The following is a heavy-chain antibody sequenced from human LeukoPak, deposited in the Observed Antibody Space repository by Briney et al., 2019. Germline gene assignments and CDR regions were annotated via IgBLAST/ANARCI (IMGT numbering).Heavy chain of an antibody. CDR3: ARSRVMVRGVIKSPNWFDP. D-gene: IGHD3-10*01. V-gene: IGHV1-2*02. J-gene: IGHJ5*02. CDR1: GYTFTGYY. CDR2: INPNSGGT. Sequence: ASVKVSCKASGYTFTGYYMHWVRQAPGQGLEWMGWINPNSGGTSYAQKFQGRVTMTRDTSISTAYMELSRLRSDDTAVYYCARSRVMVRGVIKSPNWFDPWGQGTLVTVSS.